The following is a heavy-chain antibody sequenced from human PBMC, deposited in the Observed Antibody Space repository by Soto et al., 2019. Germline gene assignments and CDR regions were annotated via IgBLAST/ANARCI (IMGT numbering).Heavy chain of an antibody. V-gene: IGHV1-18*01. D-gene: IGHD6-13*01. CDR3: ASDLGKQPVDY. CDR2: ISAYNGNK. J-gene: IGHJ4*02. Sequence: ASVKVSCKASGYSFTSYGISWVRQAPGQGLEWMGWISAYNGNKKYAQKLQGRVTMTTDTSTSTAYMELRSLRSDDTAVYYCASDLGKQPVDYWGQGTLVTVSS. CDR1: GYSFTSYG.